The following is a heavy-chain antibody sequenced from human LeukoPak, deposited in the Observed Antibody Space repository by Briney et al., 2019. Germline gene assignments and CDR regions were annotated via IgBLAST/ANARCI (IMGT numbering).Heavy chain of an antibody. CDR2: IYYSGRT. D-gene: IGHD5-18*01. CDR3: AVGAAMVTYYFDY. J-gene: IGHJ4*02. CDR1: GGSISSSSYY. Sequence: PSETLSLTCTVSGGSISSSSYYWGWIRQPPGKGLEWIGNIYYSGRTYYNPSLKSRVTISVDTSKNQFSLKLSSVTAADTAVYYCAVGAAMVTYYFDYWGQGTLVTVSS. V-gene: IGHV4-39*07.